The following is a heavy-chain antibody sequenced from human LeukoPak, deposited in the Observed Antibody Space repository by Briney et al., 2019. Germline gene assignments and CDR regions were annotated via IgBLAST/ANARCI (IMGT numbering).Heavy chain of an antibody. CDR2: ISSRSSYI. CDR1: GFTFSSYS. V-gene: IGHV3-21*01. D-gene: IGHD4-17*01. Sequence: PGGSLRLSCAASGFTFSSYSMNWVRQAPGKGLEWVSSISSRSSYICYADSVKGRFTISRDNAKNLLYLQMNSLRAEDTAVYYCARDPTTVTTPIYLDYWGQGTLVTVSS. J-gene: IGHJ4*02. CDR3: ARDPTTVTTPIYLDY.